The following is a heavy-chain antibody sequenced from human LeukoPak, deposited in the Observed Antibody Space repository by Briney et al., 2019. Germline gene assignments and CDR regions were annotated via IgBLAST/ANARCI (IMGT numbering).Heavy chain of an antibody. CDR1: GYSFSSYE. J-gene: IGHJ4*02. V-gene: IGHV1-8*01. CDR2: MKPNSGNT. D-gene: IGHD6-13*01. CDR3: ARPGAAAGFGH. Sequence: ASVTVSCKASGYSFSSYEINWVRQATGQGLEWMGWMKPNSGNTEYAQKFQGRVTMSRNTSINTAYMELSSLGSDDTAVYYCARPGAAAGFGHWGQGTLVTVSS.